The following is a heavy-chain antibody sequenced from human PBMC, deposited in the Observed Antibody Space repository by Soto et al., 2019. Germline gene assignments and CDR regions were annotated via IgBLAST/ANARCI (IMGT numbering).Heavy chain of an antibody. CDR2: ISAYNGNT. CDR1: GYTFTSYG. J-gene: IGHJ4*02. Sequence: ASVKVSCKASGYTFTSYGISWVRQAPGQGLEWMGWISAYNGNTNYAQKLQGRVTMTTDTSTSTAYMELRSLRSDDTAVYYCASHLRYFDWLLYSPPDYWGQGTSVTGSS. CDR3: ASHLRYFDWLLYSPPDY. D-gene: IGHD3-9*01. V-gene: IGHV1-18*01.